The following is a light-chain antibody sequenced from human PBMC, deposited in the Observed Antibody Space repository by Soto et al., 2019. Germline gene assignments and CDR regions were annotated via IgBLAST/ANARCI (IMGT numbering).Light chain of an antibody. J-gene: IGKJ1*01. Sequence: EIVLTQSPGTLSLSPGERATLSCRASQSVNSNYLAWYQQKPGQAPRLLIYGASSRATGIPDRFSGSESGTDFTLTISRLEPEDDAVYSCQQYGSSTWTFGQGTKVEIK. V-gene: IGKV3-20*01. CDR3: QQYGSSTWT. CDR2: GAS. CDR1: QSVNSNY.